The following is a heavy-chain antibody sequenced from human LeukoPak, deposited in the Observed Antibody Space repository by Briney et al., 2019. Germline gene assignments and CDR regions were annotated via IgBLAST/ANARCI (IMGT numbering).Heavy chain of an antibody. CDR2: IYHSGST. CDR1: GGSISSGGYS. D-gene: IGHD6-13*01. Sequence: PSQTLSLTCAVSGGSISSGGYSWSWIQQPPGKGLEWIGYIYHSGSTYYNPSLKSRVTISADRSKNQFSLKLSSVTAADTAVYYCARVKYSSSPPAFYGMDVWGQGTTVTVS. CDR3: ARVKYSSSPPAFYGMDV. V-gene: IGHV4-30-2*01. J-gene: IGHJ6*02.